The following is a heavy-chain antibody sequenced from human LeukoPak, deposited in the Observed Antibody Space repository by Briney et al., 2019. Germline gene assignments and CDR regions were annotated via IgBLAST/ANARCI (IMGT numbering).Heavy chain of an antibody. V-gene: IGHV4-39*07. J-gene: IGHJ3*02. CDR1: GGSISSSSYY. Sequence: SETLSLTCTVSGGSISSSSYYWGWIRQPPGKGLEWIGSIYYSGSTYYNPSLKSRVTISVDTSKNQFSLKLSSVTAADTAVYYCARDARYSSGWSLGAFDIWGQGTMVTVSS. D-gene: IGHD6-19*01. CDR3: ARDARYSSGWSLGAFDI. CDR2: IYYSGST.